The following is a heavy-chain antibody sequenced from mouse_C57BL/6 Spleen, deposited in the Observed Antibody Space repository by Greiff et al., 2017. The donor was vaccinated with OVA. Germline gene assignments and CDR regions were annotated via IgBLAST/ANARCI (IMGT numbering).Heavy chain of an antibody. Sequence: EVQRVESGGGLVQSGRSLRLSCATSGFTFSDFYMEWVRQAPGKGLEWIAASRNKANDYTTEYSASVKGRFIVSRDTSQSILYLQMNALTAEDTAIYYCARDANYYGSGYFEGWGTGTTVTVAS. J-gene: IGHJ1*03. CDR3: ARDANYYGSGYFEG. CDR1: GFTFSDFY. D-gene: IGHD1-1*01. CDR2: SRNKANDYTT. V-gene: IGHV7-1*01.